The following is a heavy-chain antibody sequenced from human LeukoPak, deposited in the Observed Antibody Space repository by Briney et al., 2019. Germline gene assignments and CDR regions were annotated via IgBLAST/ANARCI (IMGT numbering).Heavy chain of an antibody. V-gene: IGHV1-69*13. CDR2: IIPIFGTA. J-gene: IGHJ5*02. D-gene: IGHD3-22*01. CDR3: ARVSDYYDSSGYYFHWFDP. Sequence: ASVKVSCKASGYTFTSYGISWVRQAPGQGLEWMGGIIPIFGTANYAQKFQGRVTITADESTSTAYMELSSLRSEDTAVYYCARVSDYYDSSGYYFHWFDPWGQGTLVTVSS. CDR1: GYTFTSYG.